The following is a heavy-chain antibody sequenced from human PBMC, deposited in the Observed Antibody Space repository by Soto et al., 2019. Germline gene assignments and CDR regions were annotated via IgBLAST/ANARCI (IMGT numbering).Heavy chain of an antibody. CDR1: GYTFTSYA. J-gene: IGHJ4*02. CDR2: INAGNGNT. D-gene: IGHD6-13*01. CDR3: ARGSEPAYSSWYVNGDY. V-gene: IGHV1-3*01. Sequence: QVQHVQSGAEVKKPGASVKVSCKASGYTFTSYAIHWVRQAPGQRLEWMGWINAGNGNTRYSQKFQDRVTITRDTSANTAFMELSSLRFEDTALYYCARGSEPAYSSWYVNGDYWGQGTLVTVAS.